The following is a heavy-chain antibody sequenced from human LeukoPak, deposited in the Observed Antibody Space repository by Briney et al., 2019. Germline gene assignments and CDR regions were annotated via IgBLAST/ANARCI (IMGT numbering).Heavy chain of an antibody. J-gene: IGHJ2*01. CDR1: GGSFSGYY. Sequence: SETLSLTCAVYGGSFSGYYWSWLRQPPGKGLEWIGEINHSGSTNYNPSLKSRVTISVDTSKNQFSLKLSSVTAADTAVYYCARRRLRGYSYVHWYFDLWGRGTLVTVSS. V-gene: IGHV4-34*01. CDR3: ARRRLRGYSYVHWYFDL. D-gene: IGHD5-18*01. CDR2: INHSGST.